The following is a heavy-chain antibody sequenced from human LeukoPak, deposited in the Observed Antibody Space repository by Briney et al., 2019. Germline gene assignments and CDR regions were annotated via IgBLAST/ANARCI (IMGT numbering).Heavy chain of an antibody. V-gene: IGHV3-21*01. D-gene: IGHD3-10*01. CDR2: ISSSSSYI. J-gene: IGHJ4*02. CDR1: GFTFSSYS. CDR3: ASSWFGESVDY. Sequence: GGSLRLSCAASGFTFSSYSMNWVRQAPGKGLEWVSSISSSSSYIYYADSVKGRFTISRDNAKNSLYLQMNSLRAEDAAVYYCASSWFGESVDYWGQGTLVTVSS.